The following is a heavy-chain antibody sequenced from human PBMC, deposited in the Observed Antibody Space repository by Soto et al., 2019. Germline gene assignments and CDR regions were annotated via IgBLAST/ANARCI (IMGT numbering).Heavy chain of an antibody. CDR2: INGDGSST. Sequence: PGGSLRLSCAASGFTFSSYAMSWVRQAPGKGLEWVSRINGDGSSTYYADSVKGRFTISRDNAKNTLYLQMNSLRAEDTAVYYCARDLYYDSSGYYAGFDFWGQAILVTVAS. D-gene: IGHD3-22*01. J-gene: IGHJ4*02. CDR3: ARDLYYDSSGYYAGFDF. CDR1: GFTFSSYA. V-gene: IGHV3-23*01.